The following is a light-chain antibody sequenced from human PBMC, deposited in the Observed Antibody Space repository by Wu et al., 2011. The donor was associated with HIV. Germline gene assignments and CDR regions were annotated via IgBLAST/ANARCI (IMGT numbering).Light chain of an antibody. CDR3: QQRSNWPPRLT. Sequence: EVVLTQSPVTLSLSPGERATLSCRASQIITSSYLAWYQQKPGQAPRLLIYGASYRAPGIPDRVSGSGSGTDFTLTISSLEPEDFAVYYCQQRSNWPPRLTFGGGTKVEIK. V-gene: IGKV3D-20*02. CDR2: GAS. J-gene: IGKJ4*01. CDR1: QIITSSY.